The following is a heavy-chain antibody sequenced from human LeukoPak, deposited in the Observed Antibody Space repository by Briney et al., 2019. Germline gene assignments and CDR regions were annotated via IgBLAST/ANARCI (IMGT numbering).Heavy chain of an antibody. CDR2: ISRNGDST. D-gene: IGHD4-17*01. CDR1: GFTFSSYG. CDR3: ARSFYGHSDY. V-gene: IGHV3-64*02. J-gene: IGHJ4*02. Sequence: GGSLRLSCVASGFTFSSYGMHWDRQAPGKGLEYVSAISRNGDSTYYADSVTGRFTISRDDSKNTLYLQMGSLRAEDMAVYYCARSFYGHSDYCGQGTLVSASS.